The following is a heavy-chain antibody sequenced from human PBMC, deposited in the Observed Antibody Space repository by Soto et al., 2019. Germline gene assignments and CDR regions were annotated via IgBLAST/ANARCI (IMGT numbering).Heavy chain of an antibody. D-gene: IGHD5-12*01. J-gene: IGHJ6*02. CDR1: GFTFSNYA. Sequence: QGQLVESGGGVVQPGRSLRLSCAASGFTFSNYAIHWVRQAPGKGLEWVAVISYDGSNKFYADSVRGRFTISRDNSKNTVNLQMNSLRAEDTAVYYCARVSGGYYYYGMDVWGQWTTVTVSS. CDR2: ISYDGSNK. CDR3: ARVSGGYYYYGMDV. V-gene: IGHV3-30-3*01.